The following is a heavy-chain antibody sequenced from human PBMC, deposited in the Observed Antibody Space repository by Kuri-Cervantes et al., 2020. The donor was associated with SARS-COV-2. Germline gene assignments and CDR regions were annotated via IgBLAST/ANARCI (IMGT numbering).Heavy chain of an antibody. D-gene: IGHD5-12*01. CDR2: ISYDGSNK. Sequence: GGSLRLSCAASGFTFSSYGMHWVRQAPGKGLEWVAVISYDGSNKYYADSVKGRFIISRDNSKNTLYLQMNSLRAEDTAVYHCTTLRGSRYWGQGTLVTVSS. CDR3: TTLRGSRY. CDR1: GFTFSSYG. J-gene: IGHJ4*02. V-gene: IGHV3-30*03.